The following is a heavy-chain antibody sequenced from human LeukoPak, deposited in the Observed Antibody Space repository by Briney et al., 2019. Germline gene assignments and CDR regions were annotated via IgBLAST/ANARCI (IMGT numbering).Heavy chain of an antibody. Sequence: PGGSLRLSCAASGFAFDDCAMHWVRQPPGRGREWVSGVNWSSDNIGYADSVKGRLTISRDNAKNSLYLQMNSLRPEDTALYYCAKDSAGNGDHENALDLWGQGTMVTVSS. CDR2: VNWSSDNI. V-gene: IGHV3-9*01. CDR1: GFAFDDCA. CDR3: AKDSAGNGDHENALDL. J-gene: IGHJ3*01. D-gene: IGHD4-17*01.